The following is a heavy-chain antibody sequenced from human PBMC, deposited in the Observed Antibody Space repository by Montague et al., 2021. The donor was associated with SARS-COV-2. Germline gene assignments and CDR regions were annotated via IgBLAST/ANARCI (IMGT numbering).Heavy chain of an antibody. CDR2: VYDCLAV. D-gene: IGHD4-23*01. V-gene: IGHV4-59*01. CDR3: VRDHPYGGPRGAYDI. CDR1: NGSLIFYF. J-gene: IGHJ3*02. Sequence: SETLSLTCASSNGSLIFYFSRSLRRSPGGGLALISLVYDCLAVTENPSRGCGVTRSTDTSKNRLSLKVNSVTASDTAVYYCVRDHPYGGPRGAYDIWGQG.